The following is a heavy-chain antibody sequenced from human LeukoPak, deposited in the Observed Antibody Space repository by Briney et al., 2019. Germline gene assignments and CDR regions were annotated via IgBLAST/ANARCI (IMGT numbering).Heavy chain of an antibody. D-gene: IGHD5-18*01. CDR3: AKDLSYGSNWFDP. CDR1: GSSFTSYW. V-gene: IGHV3-33*06. J-gene: IGHJ5*02. Sequence: GESLKISCKGSGSSFTSYWIGWVRQAPGKGLEWVALIWYDGSKKNYADSVKGRFTISRDDSKSTLYLQINSLRAEDTAVYYCAKDLSYGSNWFDPWGQGTLVTVSS. CDR2: IWYDGSKK.